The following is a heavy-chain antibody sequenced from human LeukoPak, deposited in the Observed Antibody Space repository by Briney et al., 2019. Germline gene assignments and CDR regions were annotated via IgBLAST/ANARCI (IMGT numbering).Heavy chain of an antibody. D-gene: IGHD1-7*01. Sequence: SQTLSLTCAISGDSVSSNSAAWNWIRQSPSRGLEWLGRTYYKSKWYNDYAVSVKSRITINPDTSKNQFSLQLNSVTPEDTAVYYCARDGAPKLELLIWFDTWGQGTLVTVSS. CDR1: GDSVSSNSAA. CDR3: ARDGAPKLELLIWFDT. J-gene: IGHJ5*02. CDR2: TYYKSKWYN. V-gene: IGHV6-1*01.